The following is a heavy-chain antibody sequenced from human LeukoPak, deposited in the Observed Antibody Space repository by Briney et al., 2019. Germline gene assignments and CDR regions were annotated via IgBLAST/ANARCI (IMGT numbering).Heavy chain of an antibody. CDR3: AKEMVRGVRASDY. V-gene: IGHV3-23*01. Sequence: GGSLRLSCVISGFTFSMYGMHWVRQAPGKGLEWVSAISGSGGSTYYADSVKGRFTISRDNSKNTLYLQMNSLRAEDTAVYYCAKEMVRGVRASDYWGQGTLVTVSS. D-gene: IGHD3-10*01. CDR1: GFTFSMYG. CDR2: ISGSGGST. J-gene: IGHJ4*02.